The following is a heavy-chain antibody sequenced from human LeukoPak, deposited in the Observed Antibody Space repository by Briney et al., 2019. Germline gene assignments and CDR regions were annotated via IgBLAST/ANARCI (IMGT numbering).Heavy chain of an antibody. D-gene: IGHD3-10*01. CDR2: ISYDGSNK. Sequence: PGGSLRLSCAASGFTFSSYGMHWVRQAPGKALEGAAVISYDGSNKYYADSVKGRFTISRDNSKNTLYLQMNSLGAEDTAVYYCAKSLGLPSGTNHSGDYWGQGTLVTVSS. V-gene: IGHV3-30*18. J-gene: IGHJ4*02. CDR1: GFTFSSYG. CDR3: AKSLGLPSGTNHSGDY.